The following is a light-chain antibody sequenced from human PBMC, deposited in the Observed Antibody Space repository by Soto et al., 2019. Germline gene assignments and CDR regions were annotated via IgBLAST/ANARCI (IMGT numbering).Light chain of an antibody. CDR3: QHYGSPYT. J-gene: IGKJ2*01. CDR2: GAS. CDR1: QSVSSSY. V-gene: IGKV3-20*01. Sequence: DIVLTQSPGTLSLSPGERATLSCRASQSVSSSYLAWYQKKPGQAPRLLIYGASSRTTGIPDRFSGSGSGTDFTLTISRLEPEDFAVYYCQHYGSPYTFGQGTKLEIK.